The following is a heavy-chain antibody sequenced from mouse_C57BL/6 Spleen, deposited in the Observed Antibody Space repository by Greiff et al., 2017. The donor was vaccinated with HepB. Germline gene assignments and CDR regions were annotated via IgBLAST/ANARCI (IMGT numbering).Heavy chain of an antibody. J-gene: IGHJ3*01. D-gene: IGHD1-1*01. CDR1: GYTFTDHT. V-gene: IGHV1-78*01. CDR2: IYPRDGST. CDR3: ANYYYGIPFAY. Sequence: QVQLQQSDAELVKPGASVKLSCKVSGYTFTDHTIHWMKQRPEQGLEWIGYIYPRDGSTKYNEKFKGKATLTADKTSSTAYMQLNSLTSEDSAVYFCANYYYGIPFAYWGQGTLVTVSA.